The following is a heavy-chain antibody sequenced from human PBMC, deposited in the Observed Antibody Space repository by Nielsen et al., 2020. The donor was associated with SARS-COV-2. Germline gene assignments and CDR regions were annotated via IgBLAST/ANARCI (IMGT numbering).Heavy chain of an antibody. CDR2: IYYSGST. D-gene: IGHD3-10*01. Sequence: SETLSLTCTVSGGSISSSSYYWGWIRQPPGKGLEWIGSIYYSGSTYCNPSLKSRVTISVDTSKNQFSLKLSSVTAADTAVYYCAREKLYYYGSGRPDYWGQGTLVTVSS. V-gene: IGHV4-39*07. J-gene: IGHJ4*02. CDR1: GGSISSSSYY. CDR3: AREKLYYYGSGRPDY.